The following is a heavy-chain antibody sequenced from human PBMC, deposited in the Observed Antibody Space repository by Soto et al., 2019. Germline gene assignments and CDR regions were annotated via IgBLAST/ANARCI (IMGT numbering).Heavy chain of an antibody. Sequence: SETLSLTCTVSGGSISSYYWSWIRQPPGKGLEWIGYIYYSGSTNYNPSLKSRVTISLDTSKNQFSLSLSSVTAADTAVYYCATGAILGDVSSWYYRGGKNTDAFDIWGQGTMVTVSS. CDR3: ATGAILGDVSSWYYRGGKNTDAFDI. CDR2: IYYSGST. V-gene: IGHV4-59*01. J-gene: IGHJ3*02. D-gene: IGHD6-13*01. CDR1: GGSISSYY.